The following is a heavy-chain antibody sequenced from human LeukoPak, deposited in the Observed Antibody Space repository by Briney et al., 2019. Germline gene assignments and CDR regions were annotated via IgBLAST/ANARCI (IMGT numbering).Heavy chain of an antibody. V-gene: IGHV4-4*07. CDR3: ARVGHRGYYGSGSYGAYYYYMDV. CDR2: IYTSGST. J-gene: IGHJ6*03. CDR1: GGSISSYS. Sequence: SETLSLTCTVSGGSISSYSWSWIRQPAGKGLEWIGRIYTSGSTNYNPSLKSRLTMSVDTSKNQFSLKLSSVTAADTAVYYCARVGHRGYYGSGSYGAYYYYMDVWGKGTTVTVSS. D-gene: IGHD3-10*01.